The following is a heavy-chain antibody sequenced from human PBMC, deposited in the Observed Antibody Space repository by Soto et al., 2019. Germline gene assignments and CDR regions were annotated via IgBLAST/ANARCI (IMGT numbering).Heavy chain of an antibody. CDR1: GFTFSDYW. J-gene: IGHJ6*02. CDR3: ARVGGSGSDYHFAMDV. Sequence: EVQLVESGGGFVQPGGSLRLSCAASGFTFSDYWMHWVRQVPGKGLVWVSRMNSDGSSTTYADSVKGRFTISRDNAKNTLYLEMNTLRAEDTAVYFCARVGGSGSDYHFAMDVWGQGTTVTVSS. V-gene: IGHV3-74*01. D-gene: IGHD3-10*01. CDR2: MNSDGSST.